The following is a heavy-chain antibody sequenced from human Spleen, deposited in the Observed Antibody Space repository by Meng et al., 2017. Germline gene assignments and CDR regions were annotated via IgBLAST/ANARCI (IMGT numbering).Heavy chain of an antibody. V-gene: IGHV4-39*07. CDR1: GGSISSSSYY. CDR3: AGGTVAGTGHYYFDY. Sequence: SETLSLTCTVSGGSISSSSYYWGWIRQPPGKGLEWIGSIYYSGSTYYNPSLKSRVTISVDTSKKQFSLKLSSVTAADTAVYFCAGGTVAGTGHYYFDYWGQGTLVTVSS. J-gene: IGHJ4*02. CDR2: IYYSGST. D-gene: IGHD6-19*01.